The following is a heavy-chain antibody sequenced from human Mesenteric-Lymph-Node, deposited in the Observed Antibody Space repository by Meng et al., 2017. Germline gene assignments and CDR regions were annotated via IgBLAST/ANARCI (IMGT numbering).Heavy chain of an antibody. J-gene: IGHJ4*02. Sequence: AAASEKTPGASVNVYFKASGGTFSSYAINLVRQTPGQGLEWMGGIIPIFCTANYAQKFQGRVTITADESTSTAYMELSSLRSEDTAVYYCARDRSAFSNYFDYWGQGTLVTVSS. CDR2: IIPIFCTA. D-gene: IGHD2/OR15-2a*01. CDR3: ARDRSAFSNYFDY. CDR1: GGTFSSYA. V-gene: IGHV1-69*01.